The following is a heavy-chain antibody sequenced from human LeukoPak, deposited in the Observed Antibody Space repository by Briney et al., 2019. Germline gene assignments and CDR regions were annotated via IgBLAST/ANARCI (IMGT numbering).Heavy chain of an antibody. CDR3: ARDQGATTGFDY. CDR1: GGSISSYY. CDR2: IYYSGST. V-gene: IGHV4-59*12. Sequence: SETLSLTCTVSGGSISSYYWSWIRQPPGKGLEWIGYIYYSGSTNYNPSLKSRVTISVDTSKNQFSLKLSSVTAADTAVYYCARDQGATTGFDYWGQGTLVTVSS. J-gene: IGHJ4*02. D-gene: IGHD1-26*01.